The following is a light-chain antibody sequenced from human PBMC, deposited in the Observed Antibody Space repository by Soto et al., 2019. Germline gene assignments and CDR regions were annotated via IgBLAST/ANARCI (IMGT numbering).Light chain of an antibody. CDR1: QSISDT. Sequence: EIVMTQSPATLSVSPGGRATLSCGASQSISDTLAWYQQKPGQAPRLLIYGASTRATGIPARFSGSGSGTEFTLTISSLQSEDFAVYYCQQYNNWPPWTFGQGTKVDIK. J-gene: IGKJ1*01. CDR2: GAS. CDR3: QQYNNWPPWT. V-gene: IGKV3-15*01.